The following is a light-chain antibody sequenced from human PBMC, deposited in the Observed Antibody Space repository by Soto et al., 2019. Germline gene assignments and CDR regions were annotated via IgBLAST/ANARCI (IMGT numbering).Light chain of an antibody. J-gene: IGKJ3*01. CDR1: QSVNSDY. CDR3: QQYGGSPFT. CDR2: AAS. Sequence: EIVLTQSPGTLSLFPGERATLSCRASQSVNSDYLAWYQQKPGQAPRLLIYAASSRATGIPDRFSGSGSGTDFTLTITRLEPEDFAVYYCQQYGGSPFTFGPGTKVDI. V-gene: IGKV3-20*01.